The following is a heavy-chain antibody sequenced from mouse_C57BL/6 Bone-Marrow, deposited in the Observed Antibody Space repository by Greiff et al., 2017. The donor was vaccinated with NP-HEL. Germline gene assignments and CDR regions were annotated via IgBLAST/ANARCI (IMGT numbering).Heavy chain of an antibody. Sequence: QVQLKQSGAELARPGASVKLSCKASGYTFTSYGISWVKQRTGQGLEWIGEIYPRSGNTYYNEKFKGKATLTADKSSSTAYMELRSLTSEDSAVYFCASYYGGWGTGTTVTVSS. CDR2: IYPRSGNT. CDR1: GYTFTSYG. V-gene: IGHV1-81*01. CDR3: ASYYGG. J-gene: IGHJ1*03.